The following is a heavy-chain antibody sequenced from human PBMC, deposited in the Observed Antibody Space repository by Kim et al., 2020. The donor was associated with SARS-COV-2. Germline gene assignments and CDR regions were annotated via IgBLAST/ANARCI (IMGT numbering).Heavy chain of an antibody. J-gene: IGHJ4*02. Sequence: GRFTISRDNAKNSLYLQMNSLRAEDTAVYYCARRQGDYYDSSGPYYFDYWGQGTLVTVSS. CDR3: ARRQGDYYDSSGPYYFDY. V-gene: IGHV3-11*06. D-gene: IGHD3-22*01.